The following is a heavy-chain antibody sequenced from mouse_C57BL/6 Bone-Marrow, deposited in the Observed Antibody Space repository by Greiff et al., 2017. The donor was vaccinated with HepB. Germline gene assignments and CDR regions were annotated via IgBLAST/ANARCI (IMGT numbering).Heavy chain of an antibody. CDR3: ASPSWFAY. V-gene: IGHV1-4*01. CDR1: GYTFTSYT. CDR2: INPSSGYT. Sequence: QVQLKESGAELARPGASVKMSCKASGYTFTSYTMHWVKQRHGQGLEWIGYINPSSGYTKYNQKFKDKATLTADKSSSTAYMQLSSLTSEDSAVYYCASPSWFAYWGQGTLVTVSA. J-gene: IGHJ3*01.